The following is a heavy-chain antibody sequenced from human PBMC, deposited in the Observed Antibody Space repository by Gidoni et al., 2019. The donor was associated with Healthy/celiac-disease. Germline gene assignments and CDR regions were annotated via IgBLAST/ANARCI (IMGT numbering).Heavy chain of an antibody. Sequence: EVQLVESGGGLVKPGGSLRLSCAASGFTFSNAWMSWGRQAPGKGLEWVGRIKSKTDGGTTDYAAPVKGRFTISRDDSKNTLYLQMNSLKTEDTAVYYCTTELLYYDSSGYYSYWGQGTLVTVSS. D-gene: IGHD3-22*01. CDR2: IKSKTDGGTT. V-gene: IGHV3-15*01. J-gene: IGHJ4*02. CDR1: GFTFSNAW. CDR3: TTELLYYDSSGYYSY.